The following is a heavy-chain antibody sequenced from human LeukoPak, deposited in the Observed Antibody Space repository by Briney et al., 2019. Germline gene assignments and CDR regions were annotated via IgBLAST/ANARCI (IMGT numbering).Heavy chain of an antibody. J-gene: IGHJ6*03. D-gene: IGHD2-2*01. CDR2: ISSSSSYI. V-gene: IGHV3-21*01. CDR3: ARDRDYCSSTSCYQSGNYYYMDV. CDR1: GFTFSSYS. Sequence: PGGSLRLSCAASGFTFSSYSMNWVRQAPGKGLEWVSSISSSSSYIYYADSVKGRFTISRDNAKNSLYLQMNSLRAEDTAVYYCARDRDYCSSTSCYQSGNYYYMDVWGKGTTVTVSS.